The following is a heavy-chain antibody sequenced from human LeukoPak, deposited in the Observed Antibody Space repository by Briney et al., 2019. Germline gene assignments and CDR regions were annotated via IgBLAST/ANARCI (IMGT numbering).Heavy chain of an antibody. CDR3: AKTPRLHFGDY. D-gene: IGHD3-3*02. V-gene: IGHV3-23*01. J-gene: IGHJ4*02. Sequence: HPGGSLRLSCAASGFTFTTYWMSWVRQAPGKGLEWVSAISGSGGSTYYADSVKGRFTISRDNSKNTLYLQMNSLRAEDTAVYYCAKTPRLHFGDYWGQGTLVTVSS. CDR2: ISGSGGST. CDR1: GFTFTTYW.